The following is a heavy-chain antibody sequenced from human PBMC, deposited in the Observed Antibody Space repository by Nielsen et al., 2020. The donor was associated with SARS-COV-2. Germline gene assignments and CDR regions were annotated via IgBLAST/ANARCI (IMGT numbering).Heavy chain of an antibody. CDR1: GFTFSDYY. CDR2: ISSSGSTI. J-gene: IGHJ4*02. V-gene: IGHV3-11*01. CDR3: ARARTRGETFDY. Sequence: GSLRLSCAASGFTFSDYYMSWIRQAPGKGLEWVSYISSSGSTIYYADSVKGRFTISRDNAKNSLYLQMNSLRAEDTAVYYCARARTRGETFDYWGQGTLVTVSS. D-gene: IGHD1-7*01.